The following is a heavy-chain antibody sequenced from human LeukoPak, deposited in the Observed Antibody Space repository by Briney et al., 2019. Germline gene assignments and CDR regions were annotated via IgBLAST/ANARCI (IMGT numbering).Heavy chain of an antibody. CDR2: INSDGSST. V-gene: IGHV3-74*01. Sequence: PGGSLRLSCAASGFTFSSYWMHWVRQAPGKGLVWGSRINSDGSSTSYADSVKGRFTISRDNAKNTLYLQMNSLRAEDTAVYYCARDPFTMVRGAIDYWGQGTLVTVSS. J-gene: IGHJ4*02. CDR3: ARDPFTMVRGAIDY. CDR1: GFTFSSYW. D-gene: IGHD3-10*01.